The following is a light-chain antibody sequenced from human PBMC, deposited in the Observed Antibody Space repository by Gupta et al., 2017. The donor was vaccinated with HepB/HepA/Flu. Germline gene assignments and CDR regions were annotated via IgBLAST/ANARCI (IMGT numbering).Light chain of an antibody. CDR3: QQRSNWPPEWFT. Sequence: EIVLTQSPATLSLSPGERATLSCRASQSVSSYLAWYQQKPGQAPRLLIYDASNRATGIPARFSGSGYGTDFTLTISSLEPEEFAVYYCQQRSNWPPEWFTFGPGTKVDIK. V-gene: IGKV3-11*01. J-gene: IGKJ3*01. CDR1: QSVSSY. CDR2: DAS.